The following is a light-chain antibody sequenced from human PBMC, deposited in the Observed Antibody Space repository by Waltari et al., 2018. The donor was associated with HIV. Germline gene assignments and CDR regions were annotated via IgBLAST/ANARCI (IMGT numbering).Light chain of an antibody. V-gene: IGLV3-10*01. Sequence: SYELTQPPSVSVSPGQTARITCSGDALPKKYAYWYQQRSGQAPVLVIYDDTKRPSGIPERFSGSSSGTMATLTITVAQVEDEADYYCYSTDSSVDHRGVFGGGTKVTVL. CDR3: YSTDSSVDHRGV. CDR1: ALPKKY. J-gene: IGLJ3*02. CDR2: DDT.